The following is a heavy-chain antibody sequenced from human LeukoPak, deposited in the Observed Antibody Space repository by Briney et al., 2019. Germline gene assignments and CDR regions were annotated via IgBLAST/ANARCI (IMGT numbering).Heavy chain of an antibody. Sequence: GASVKVSCKASGYTFTTYDINWVRQATGQGLEWMGWMNPNSGNTGYAQKFRGRGTMTRNRDISKAYIELTSLRSEDTATYFCARKLAMDVWGQGTTVTVSS. CDR1: GYTFTTYD. CDR2: MNPNSGNT. J-gene: IGHJ6*02. CDR3: ARKLAMDV. V-gene: IGHV1-8*01.